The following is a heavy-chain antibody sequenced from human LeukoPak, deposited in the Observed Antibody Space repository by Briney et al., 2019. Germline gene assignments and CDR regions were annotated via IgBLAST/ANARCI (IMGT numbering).Heavy chain of an antibody. D-gene: IGHD5-18*01. V-gene: IGHV3-9*03. Sequence: GGSLRLSCAASGFTFDDYAMHWVRQAPGKGLEWVSGISWNSGSIGYADSVKGRFTISRDNAKNSLYLQMNSLRAEDMALYYCAKDGYSYGEPYYFDYWGQGTLVTVSS. CDR1: GFTFDDYA. CDR3: AKDGYSYGEPYYFDY. CDR2: ISWNSGSI. J-gene: IGHJ4*02.